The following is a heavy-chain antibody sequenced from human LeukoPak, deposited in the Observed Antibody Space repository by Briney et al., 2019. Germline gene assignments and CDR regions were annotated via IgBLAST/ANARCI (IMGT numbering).Heavy chain of an antibody. D-gene: IGHD6-13*01. CDR2: VNPHSGGR. J-gene: IGHJ4*02. V-gene: IGHV1-2*02. CDR1: GCTFTDYF. CDR3: AKVRDRLSSFYPAA. Sequence: ASVKVSCKASGCTFTDYFIHWVRQAPGQGLEWMGWVNPHSGGRNLAQKFQGRVTMTRDTSSTTAYLELSGLTSDDTATYYCAKVRDRLSSFYPAAWGQGTPVTVSS.